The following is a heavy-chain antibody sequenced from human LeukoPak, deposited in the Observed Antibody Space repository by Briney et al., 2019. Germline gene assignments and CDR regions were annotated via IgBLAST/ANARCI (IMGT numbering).Heavy chain of an antibody. D-gene: IGHD3-9*01. CDR2: IIPIFGTA. J-gene: IGHJ6*03. CDR3: ARGIGRYFDWLPGVPYYMDV. V-gene: IGHV1-69*13. CDR1: GGTFSSYA. Sequence: SVKVSCKASGGTFSSYAISWVRQAPGQGLEWMGGIIPIFGTANYAQKFQGRVAITADESTSTAYMELSSLRSEDTAVYYCARGIGRYFDWLPGVPYYMDVWGKGTTVTISS.